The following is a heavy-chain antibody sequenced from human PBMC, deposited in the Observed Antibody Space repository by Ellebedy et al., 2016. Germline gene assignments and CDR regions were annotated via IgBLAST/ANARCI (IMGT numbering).Heavy chain of an antibody. CDR3: AKDLSGSYFSYYHYGMDV. J-gene: IGHJ6*02. CDR1: GFTFNNYA. D-gene: IGHD3-10*01. V-gene: IGHV3-23*01. Sequence: GGSLRLXCAASGFTFNNYAMSWVRQAPGKGLEWVSAISGSGGSTYYADSVKGRFTISRDNSKNTLYLQMNSLRAEDTAIYYCAKDLSGSYFSYYHYGMDVWGQGTTVTVSS. CDR2: ISGSGGST.